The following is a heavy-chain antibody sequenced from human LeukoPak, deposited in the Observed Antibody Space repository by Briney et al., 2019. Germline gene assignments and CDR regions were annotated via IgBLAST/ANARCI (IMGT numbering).Heavy chain of an antibody. Sequence: GGSLRLSCAASGFTFSSFGMHWVRQAPGKGLEWVAFIRYDGSNKYYADSVKGRFTISRDNSKNTLYLQMNSLRAEDTAVYYCARRAGAYSHPYDYWGQGTLVTVSS. V-gene: IGHV3-33*08. CDR2: IRYDGSNK. CDR3: ARRAGAYSHPYDY. D-gene: IGHD4/OR15-4a*01. CDR1: GFTFSSFG. J-gene: IGHJ4*02.